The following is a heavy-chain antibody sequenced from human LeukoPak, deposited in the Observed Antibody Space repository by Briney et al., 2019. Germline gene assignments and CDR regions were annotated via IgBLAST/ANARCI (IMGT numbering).Heavy chain of an antibody. J-gene: IGHJ6*03. Sequence: SETLSLTCTVSGGSISSYYWSWIRQPAGKGLEWIGRIYTSGSTNYNPSLKSRVTMSVDTSKNQFSLKLSSVTAADTAVYYCARVHCSSTSSILLTYYYYYYMDVWGKGTTVTVSS. V-gene: IGHV4-4*07. CDR1: GGSISSYY. CDR2: IYTSGST. D-gene: IGHD2-2*01. CDR3: ARVHCSSTSSILLTYYYYYYMDV.